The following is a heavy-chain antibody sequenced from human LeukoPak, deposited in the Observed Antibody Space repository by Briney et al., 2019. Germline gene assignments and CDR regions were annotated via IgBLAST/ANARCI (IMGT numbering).Heavy chain of an antibody. D-gene: IGHD4-17*01. V-gene: IGHV4-39*07. CDR1: GDSITSSSYY. Sequence: SETLSLTCTVSGDSITSSSYYWGWIRQAPGKGLDWIGNIFYSGSTFYNPSLKSRVTISVDTSKNQFSLKLSSVTAADTAVYYCARRGTNDYGDYEGAFDIWGQGTMVTVSS. J-gene: IGHJ3*02. CDR2: IFYSGST. CDR3: ARRGTNDYGDYEGAFDI.